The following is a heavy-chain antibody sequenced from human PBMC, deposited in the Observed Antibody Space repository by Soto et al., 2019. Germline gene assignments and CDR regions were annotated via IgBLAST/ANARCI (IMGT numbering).Heavy chain of an antibody. V-gene: IGHV1-2*04. J-gene: IGHJ6*02. Sequence: QVRLVQSGAEVKKPGASVKVSCKASGYTFTAHYMHWFRQAPGQGLECMGYINPSSGNIHYAQKFQGWVTMTRDTSINTAYMEFSRLRSDDTAVYYCARDRYTNSLWYGMDVWGQGTTVTVSS. D-gene: IGHD2-21*01. CDR2: INPSSGNI. CDR3: ARDRYTNSLWYGMDV. CDR1: GYTFTAHY.